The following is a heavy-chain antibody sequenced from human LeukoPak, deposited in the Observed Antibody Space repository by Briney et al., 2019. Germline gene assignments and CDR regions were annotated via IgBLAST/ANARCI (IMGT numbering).Heavy chain of an antibody. CDR1: GFTFSIYS. J-gene: IGHJ4*02. D-gene: IGHD3-16*01. CDR2: IGGSSSSL. CDR3: ARDRRYDYVWGSYDY. V-gene: IGHV3-21*01. Sequence: GGSLRLSCAASGFTFSIYSMNWVRQAPGKGLEWVSSIGGSSSSLYYADSVKGRFTISRDNSRTTVYLQMNSLRAEDTAVYYCARDRRYDYVWGSYDYWGQGTLVTVSS.